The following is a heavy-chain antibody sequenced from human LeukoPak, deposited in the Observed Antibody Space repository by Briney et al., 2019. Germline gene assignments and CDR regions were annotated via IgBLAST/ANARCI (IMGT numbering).Heavy chain of an antibody. Sequence: SETLPLTCTVSGGSISSGGYYWSWIRQHPGKGLEWIGYIYYSGSTYYNPSLKSRVTISVDTSKNQFSLKLSSVTAADTAVYYCARDRAVARDFDYWGQGTLVTVSS. CDR3: ARDRAVARDFDY. D-gene: IGHD6-19*01. CDR2: IYYSGST. J-gene: IGHJ4*02. CDR1: GGSISSGGYY. V-gene: IGHV4-31*03.